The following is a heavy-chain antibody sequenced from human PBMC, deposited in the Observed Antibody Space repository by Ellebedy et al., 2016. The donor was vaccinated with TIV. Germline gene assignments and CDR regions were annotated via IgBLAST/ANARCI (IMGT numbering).Heavy chain of an antibody. J-gene: IGHJ6*02. V-gene: IGHV1-18*04. CDR1: GYTFTTYG. Sequence: AASVKVSCKASGYTFTTYGVSWVRQAPGQGLEWMGWINPNKGNTIYAQNLQDRLTMTTDASPRTAYMELRSLRSEDTAVYFCARDRFIVPGTRAYYGMDVWGQGTTVTVSS. D-gene: IGHD1-26*01. CDR3: ARDRFIVPGTRAYYGMDV. CDR2: INPNKGNT.